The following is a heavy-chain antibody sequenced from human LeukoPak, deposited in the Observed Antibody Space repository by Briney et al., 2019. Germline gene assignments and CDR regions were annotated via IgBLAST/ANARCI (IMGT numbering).Heavy chain of an antibody. CDR1: AYSSTSYW. J-gene: IGHJ4*02. CDR3: ARHPSGNTAMAPS. Sequence: GESLKISCKGSAYSSTSYWIVCLRQMPLKGLEWMGIIYPGDTVTRYSPSFRGQVTMSADKSIRTSYLQWSSLKAPDTAMYYCARHPSGNTAMAPSWGQGTLVTVSS. V-gene: IGHV5-51*01. D-gene: IGHD5-18*01. CDR2: IYPGDTVT.